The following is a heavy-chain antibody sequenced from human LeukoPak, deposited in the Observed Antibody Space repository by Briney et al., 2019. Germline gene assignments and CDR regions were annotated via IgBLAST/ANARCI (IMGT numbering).Heavy chain of an antibody. CDR2: INSDGSST. D-gene: IGHD2-2*01. V-gene: IGHV3-74*01. CDR3: ARVVPAAGYYFDY. Sequence: GGSLRLSCAASGFTFSSYWVHWVRQAPGKGLVWVSRINSDGSSTSYADSVKGRFTISRDNAKNTLYLQMNSLRAEDTAVYYCARVVPAAGYYFDYWGQGTLVTVSS. CDR1: GFTFSSYW. J-gene: IGHJ4*02.